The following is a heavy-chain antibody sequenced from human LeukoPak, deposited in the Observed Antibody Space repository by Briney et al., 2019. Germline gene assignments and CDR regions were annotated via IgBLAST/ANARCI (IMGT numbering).Heavy chain of an antibody. CDR2: INWNGGST. CDR3: ARADSSSSWYEGYYYYYYMDV. D-gene: IGHD6-13*01. Sequence: PGGSLRLSCAASGFTFDDYGMSWVRQAPGKGLEWVSGINWNGGSTGYADSVKGRFPISRDNAKNSLYLQMNSLRAEDTALYYCARADSSSSWYEGYYYYYYMDVWGKGTTLTVSS. CDR1: GFTFDDYG. J-gene: IGHJ6*03. V-gene: IGHV3-20*04.